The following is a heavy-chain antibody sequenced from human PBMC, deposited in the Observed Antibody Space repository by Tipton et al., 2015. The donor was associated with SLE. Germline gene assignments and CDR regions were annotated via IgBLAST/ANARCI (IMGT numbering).Heavy chain of an antibody. CDR1: GYSISSGYY. Sequence: TLSLTCAVSGYSISSGYYWGWIRQPPGKGLEWIGEINHSGSTNYNPSLKSRVTISVDTSKNQFSLKLSSVTAADTAVYYCARGSGYCSGGSCYPNWFDPWGQGTLVTVSS. V-gene: IGHV4-38-2*01. D-gene: IGHD2-15*01. CDR3: ARGSGYCSGGSCYPNWFDP. J-gene: IGHJ5*02. CDR2: INHSGST.